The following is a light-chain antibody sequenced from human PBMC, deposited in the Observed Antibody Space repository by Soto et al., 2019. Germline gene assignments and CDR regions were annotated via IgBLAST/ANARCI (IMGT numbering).Light chain of an antibody. Sequence: VMTQSPATLSVSPSESATLPCRASQRFXSNFGCFQEKPGQAPRHPIYXASTRDASVPAXFSGSGCETEFIITSRRLHYEDVVVYFCQQYKYCPSFGQGTRLEIK. J-gene: IGKJ5*01. CDR2: XAS. V-gene: IGKV3-15*01. CDR1: QRFXSN. CDR3: QQYKYCPS.